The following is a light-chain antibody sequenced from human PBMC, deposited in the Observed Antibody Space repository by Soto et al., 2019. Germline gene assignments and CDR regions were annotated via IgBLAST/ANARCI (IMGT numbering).Light chain of an antibody. V-gene: IGLV1-44*01. Sequence: QSVPTQPPSASGTPGQRVTISCSGSSPNIGSNTVNWYQQLPGTAPKLLIFNNNQRPSGVPDRFSGSKSGTSASLAISGLQSDDEADYYCAAWDDSLNGWVFGGGTQLTVL. CDR2: NNN. CDR1: SPNIGSNT. J-gene: IGLJ7*01. CDR3: AAWDDSLNGWV.